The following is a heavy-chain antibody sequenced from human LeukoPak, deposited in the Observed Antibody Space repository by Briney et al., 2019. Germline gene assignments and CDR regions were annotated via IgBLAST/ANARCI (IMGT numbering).Heavy chain of an antibody. CDR3: ARHEYSNSWYYYYYYYGMDV. J-gene: IGHJ6*02. Sequence: SETLSLTCTVSGGSISSSSYYWGWIRQPPGKGLEWIGSIYYSGSTYYNPSLKSRVTISVDTSKNQFSLKLSSVTAADTAVYYCARHEYSNSWYYYYYYYGMDVWGQGTTVTVSS. CDR2: IYYSGST. D-gene: IGHD6-13*01. V-gene: IGHV4-39*01. CDR1: GGSISSSSYY.